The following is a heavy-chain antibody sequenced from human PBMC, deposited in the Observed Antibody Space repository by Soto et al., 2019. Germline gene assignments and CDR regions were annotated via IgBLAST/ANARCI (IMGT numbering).Heavy chain of an antibody. J-gene: IGHJ4*02. D-gene: IGHD2-15*01. V-gene: IGHV1-3*01. CDR1: GYTFTSYA. CDR2: INAGNGNT. Sequence: QVQLVQSGAEVKKPGASVKVSCKASGYTFTSYAMHWVRQAPGQRLEWMGWINAGNGNTTYSQKFQGRVTITRDTSASTDDMSLGSLRSEDTAVYYCARGQGGPDGTGDYWGQGTLVTVSS. CDR3: ARGQGGPDGTGDY.